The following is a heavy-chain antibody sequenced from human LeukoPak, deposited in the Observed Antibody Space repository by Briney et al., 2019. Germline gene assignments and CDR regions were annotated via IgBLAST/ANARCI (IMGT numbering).Heavy chain of an antibody. J-gene: IGHJ4*02. V-gene: IGHV3-30*02. D-gene: IGHD6-13*01. CDR3: AGWYSSSWLFDY. CDR2: IRYDGSNK. Sequence: QPGGSLRLSCAASGFTFSSYGMHWVRQAPGKGLEWVAFIRYDGSNKYYADSVKGRFTIPRDNSKNTLYLQMNILRTEDTAVYYCAGWYSSSWLFDYWGQGTLVTVSS. CDR1: GFTFSSYG.